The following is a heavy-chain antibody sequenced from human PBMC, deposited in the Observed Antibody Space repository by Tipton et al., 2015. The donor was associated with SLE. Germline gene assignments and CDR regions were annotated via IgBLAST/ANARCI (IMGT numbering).Heavy chain of an antibody. Sequence: TLSLTCTVSGGSVSRGSYYWSWIRQPPGKGLEWIGYIYYSGSTNYNPSLKSRVTISVDTSKNQFSLKLSSVTAADTAVYYCARATTSLAFDIWGQGTMVTVSS. J-gene: IGHJ3*02. CDR3: ARATTSLAFDI. D-gene: IGHD1-1*01. CDR1: GGSVSRGSYY. CDR2: IYYSGST. V-gene: IGHV4-61*01.